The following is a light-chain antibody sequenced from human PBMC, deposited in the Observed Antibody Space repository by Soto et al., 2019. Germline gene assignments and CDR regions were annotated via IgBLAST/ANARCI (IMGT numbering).Light chain of an antibody. J-gene: IGKJ4*01. CDR3: QQYGISPFT. CDR2: GAS. CDR1: QFVSSTY. Sequence: EVVLTQSPGTLSLSPGARATLSCRASQFVSSTYLAWYQQRPSQAPRLLIYGASSRATGIPDRFSGGGSETDFTLTISRLESEDSAVYYCQQYGISPFTFGGGTKVDIK. V-gene: IGKV3-20*01.